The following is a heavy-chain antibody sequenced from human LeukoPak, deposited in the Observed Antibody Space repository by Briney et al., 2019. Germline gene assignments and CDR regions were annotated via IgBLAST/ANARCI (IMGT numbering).Heavy chain of an antibody. CDR1: GXTFSSYA. CDR3: ATAPSGSGTFLDY. CDR2: IWYGGSDK. J-gene: IGHJ4*02. D-gene: IGHD3-10*01. V-gene: IGHV3-33*08. Sequence: GGSLRLSCAASGXTFSSYAMSWVRQAPGKGLEWVAVIWYGGSDKYYADSVKGRFTISRDNSKNTLYLQMNSLRAEDTAVYYCATAPSGSGTFLDYWGQGTLVTVSS.